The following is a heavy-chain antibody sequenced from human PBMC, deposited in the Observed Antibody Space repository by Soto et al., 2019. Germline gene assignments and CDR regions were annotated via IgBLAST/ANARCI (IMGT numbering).Heavy chain of an antibody. D-gene: IGHD3-9*01. CDR1: GFTFSGYW. CDR3: ARGPSYSDYSNDWFFDS. J-gene: IGHJ4*02. CDR2: IKKDGTEK. Sequence: GGSLRLSCAASGFTFSGYWMTWVRQAPGKGLEWVADIKKDGTEKYYVDSVRGRFTISRDNDKKSVYLQMNGLTVEDTAVYRCARGPSYSDYSNDWFFDSWGQGALVTVSS. V-gene: IGHV3-7*03.